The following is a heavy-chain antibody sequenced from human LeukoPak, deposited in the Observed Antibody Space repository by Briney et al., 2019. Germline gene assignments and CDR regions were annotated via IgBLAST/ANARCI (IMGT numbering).Heavy chain of an antibody. CDR3: ARVSWELLFYYGMDV. J-gene: IGHJ6*02. V-gene: IGHV1-69*13. Sequence: ASVNVSCKASGGTFSSYAISWVRQAPGQGLEWMGGIIPIFDTANYAQKFQGRVTITADESTSTAYMELSSLRSEDTAVYYCARVSWELLFYYGMDVWGQGTTVTVSS. D-gene: IGHD1-26*01. CDR1: GGTFSSYA. CDR2: IIPIFDTA.